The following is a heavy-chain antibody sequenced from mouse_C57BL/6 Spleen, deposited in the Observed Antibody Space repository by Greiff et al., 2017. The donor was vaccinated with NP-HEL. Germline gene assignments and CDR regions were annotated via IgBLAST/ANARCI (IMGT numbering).Heavy chain of an antibody. CDR1: GFTFSSYA. D-gene: IGHD1-1*01. Sequence: EVQRVESGEGLVKPGGSLKLSCAASGFTFSSYAMSWVRQTPEKRLEWVAYISSGGDYIYYADTVKGRFTISRDNARNTLYLQMSSLKSEDTAMYYCTRASITTVYCDYWGKGTTLTVSS. V-gene: IGHV5-9-1*02. J-gene: IGHJ2*01. CDR3: TRASITTVYCDY. CDR2: ISSGGDYI.